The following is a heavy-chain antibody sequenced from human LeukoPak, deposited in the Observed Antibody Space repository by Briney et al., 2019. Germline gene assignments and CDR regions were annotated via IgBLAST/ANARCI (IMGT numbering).Heavy chain of an antibody. V-gene: IGHV1-24*01. Sequence: ASVTVSCKVSGYSLSELSIHWVRQVPGKGFTWMGGFDPEDVEIVYAQSFQGRVTMTEDTSTDTAYMELSRLTSEDTAVYYCASGFYGAGHFDDDVFDIWGQGTLVTVSS. CDR1: GYSLSELS. CDR3: ASGFYGAGHFDDDVFDI. D-gene: IGHD4/OR15-4a*01. J-gene: IGHJ3*02. CDR2: FDPEDVEI.